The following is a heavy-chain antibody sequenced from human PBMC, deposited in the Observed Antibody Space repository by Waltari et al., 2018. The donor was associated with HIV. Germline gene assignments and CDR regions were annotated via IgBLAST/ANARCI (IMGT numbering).Heavy chain of an antibody. CDR3: ARDPGINIPRYYFDF. V-gene: IGHV3-30*02. J-gene: IGHJ4*01. Sequence: QVQLVDSGGGVVQSGGSLSLSCGASGFPFTTFYMLWVRQAPGKGLEWGAYIRYDGSDKSYADSVKGRFTMSRDNSKNTLSLRMNSLRADDTAIYYCARDPGINIPRYYFDFWGHGTTVTV. CDR1: GFPFTTFY. D-gene: IGHD3-3*02. CDR2: IRYDGSDK.